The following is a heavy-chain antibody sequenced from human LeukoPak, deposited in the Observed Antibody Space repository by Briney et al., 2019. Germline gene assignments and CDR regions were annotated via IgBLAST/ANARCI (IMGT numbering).Heavy chain of an antibody. D-gene: IGHD6-13*01. CDR1: GFTFSSYS. Sequence: PGRSLRLSCAASGFTFSSYSMNWVRQAPGKGLEWVSSISSSSSYIYYADSVKGRFTISRDNAKNSLYLQMNSLRAEDTAVYYCARRIAAAGGSDYWGQGTLVTVSS. CDR3: ARRIAAAGGSDY. V-gene: IGHV3-21*01. J-gene: IGHJ4*02. CDR2: ISSSSSYI.